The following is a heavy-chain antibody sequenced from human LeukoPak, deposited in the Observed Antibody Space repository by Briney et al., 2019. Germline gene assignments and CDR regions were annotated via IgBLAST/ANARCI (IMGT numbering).Heavy chain of an antibody. CDR2: IKQDGSEK. J-gene: IGHJ4*02. Sequence: GGSLRLSCAASGFTFSSYWMSWVRQAPGKGLEWVANIKQDGSEKYYVDSVKGRFTISRDNAKNSLYLQMNSLRAEDTAVYYCAGSYYDSSGYYHGDYWGQGTLVTVSS. CDR1: GFTFSSYW. V-gene: IGHV3-7*01. D-gene: IGHD3-22*01. CDR3: AGSYYDSSGYYHGDY.